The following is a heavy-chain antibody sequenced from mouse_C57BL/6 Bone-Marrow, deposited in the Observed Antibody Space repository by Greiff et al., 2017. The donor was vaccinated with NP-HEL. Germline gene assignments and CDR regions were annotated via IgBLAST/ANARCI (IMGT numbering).Heavy chain of an antibody. J-gene: IGHJ2*01. Sequence: EVKLMESGPGLVKPSQSLSLTCSVTGYSITSGYYWNWIRQFPGNKLEWMGYISYDGSNNYNPSLKNRISITRDTSKNQFFLKLNSVTTEDTATYYCAREKITTVVAEGFDYWGQGTTLTVSS. CDR3: AREKITTVVAEGFDY. D-gene: IGHD1-1*01. CDR1: GYSITSGYY. V-gene: IGHV3-6*01. CDR2: ISYDGSN.